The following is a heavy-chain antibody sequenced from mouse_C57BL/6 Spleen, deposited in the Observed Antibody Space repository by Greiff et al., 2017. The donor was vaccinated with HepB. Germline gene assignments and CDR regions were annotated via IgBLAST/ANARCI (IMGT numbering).Heavy chain of an antibody. Sequence: DVMLVESGGGLVQPKGSLKLSCAASGFTFNTYAMHWVRQAPGKGLEWVARIRSKSSNYATYYADSVKDRFTISRDDSQSMLYLQMNNLKTEDTAMYYCVREWGGAQAHAMDYWGQGTSVTVSS. J-gene: IGHJ4*01. CDR1: GFTFNTYA. CDR3: VREWGGAQAHAMDY. CDR2: IRSKSSNYAT. V-gene: IGHV10-3*01. D-gene: IGHD3-2*02.